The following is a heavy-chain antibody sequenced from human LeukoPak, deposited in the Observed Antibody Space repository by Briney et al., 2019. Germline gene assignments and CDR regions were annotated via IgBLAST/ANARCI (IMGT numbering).Heavy chain of an antibody. CDR1: GFTFSGDW. CDR3: AKEGPTSGYDFDY. J-gene: IGHJ4*02. Sequence: PGGSLKLSCAASGFTFSGDWMHWVRQAPGKGLVWVSHVSSAGYTTRYADSVKGRFTISRDNAKNTLYLQMNSLRAEDTAVYYCAKEGPTSGYDFDYWGQGTLVTISS. CDR2: VSSAGYTT. V-gene: IGHV3-74*01. D-gene: IGHD5-12*01.